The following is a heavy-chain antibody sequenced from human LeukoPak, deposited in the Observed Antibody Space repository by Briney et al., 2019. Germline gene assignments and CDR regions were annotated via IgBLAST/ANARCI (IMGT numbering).Heavy chain of an antibody. J-gene: IGHJ4*02. CDR2: ISGSGGST. D-gene: IGHD3-10*01. CDR1: GFTFSSYA. V-gene: IGHV3-23*01. Sequence: GGSLRLSCAASGFTFSSYAMSWVRQAPGKGLEWVSGISGSGGSTYYAESVKGRFTISRDNSKNTLYLQMNSLRAEGTAVYYCARGSGSYYRYWGQGTLVTVSS. CDR3: ARGSGSYYRY.